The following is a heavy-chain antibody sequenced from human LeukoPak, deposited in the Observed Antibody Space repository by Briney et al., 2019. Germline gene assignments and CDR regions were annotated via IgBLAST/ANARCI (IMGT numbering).Heavy chain of an antibody. V-gene: IGHV3-21*01. CDR2: ITSSSSYI. D-gene: IGHD6-19*01. Sequence: GGSLRLSCAAPGFTFSNAWMSWVRQAPGKGLEWVSSITSSSSYIIYADSVKGRFTISRDNAKNSLYLQMNSLRTEDTAVYYCARGSAVTGIDLWGQGTLVTVSS. CDR1: GFTFSNAW. J-gene: IGHJ4*02. CDR3: ARGSAVTGIDL.